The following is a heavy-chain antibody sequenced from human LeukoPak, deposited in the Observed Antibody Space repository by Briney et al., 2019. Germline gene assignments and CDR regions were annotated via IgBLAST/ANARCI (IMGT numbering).Heavy chain of an antibody. Sequence: SVKVSCKASGGTFSSYAISWVRQAPGQGLEWMGGIIPIFGTANYAQKFQGRVTITADESTSTAYMELSSLRSEDTAVYYCARDSGGRFLSPYGMDVWGQGTTVTVSS. D-gene: IGHD3-3*01. V-gene: IGHV1-69*13. J-gene: IGHJ6*02. CDR3: ARDSGGRFLSPYGMDV. CDR1: GGTFSSYA. CDR2: IIPIFGTA.